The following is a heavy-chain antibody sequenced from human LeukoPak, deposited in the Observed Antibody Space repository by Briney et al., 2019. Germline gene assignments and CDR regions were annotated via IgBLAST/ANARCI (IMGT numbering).Heavy chain of an antibody. J-gene: IGHJ3*02. D-gene: IGHD3-22*01. CDR1: GGSISSGGYY. CDR3: MGSSGYYDDAFDI. Sequence: SQTLSLTCTVSGGSISSGGYYWSWIRQHPGKGLEWIGYIYYSGSTYYNPSLKSRVTISVDTSKNQFSLKLSSVTAADTAVYYCMGSSGYYDDAFDIWGQGTMVTVSS. CDR2: IYYSGST. V-gene: IGHV4-31*03.